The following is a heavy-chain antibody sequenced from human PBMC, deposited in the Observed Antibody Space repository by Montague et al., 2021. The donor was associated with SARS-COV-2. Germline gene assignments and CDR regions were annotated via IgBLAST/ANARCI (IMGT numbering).Heavy chain of an antibody. CDR2: IYWDDDK. J-gene: IGHJ2*01. CDR3: AHVGMACSGGSCYPKIKDWYFDL. CDR1: GSSLSTSGVG. D-gene: IGHD2-15*01. Sequence: PALVKPTQTPTLTCTFSGSSLSTSGVGVGWIRQPPGKALERLALIYWDDDKRYSPSLKSRLTITKDTSKNQVVLTMTNMDPVDTATYYCAHVGMACSGGSCYPKIKDWYFDLWGRGTLVTVSS. V-gene: IGHV2-5*02.